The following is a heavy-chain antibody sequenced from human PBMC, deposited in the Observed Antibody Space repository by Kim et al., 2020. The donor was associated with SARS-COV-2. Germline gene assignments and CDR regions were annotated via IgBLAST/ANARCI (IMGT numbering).Heavy chain of an antibody. CDR2: ISYDGSNK. V-gene: IGHV3-30*04. Sequence: LSLTCAASGFTFSSYAMHWVRQAPGKGLEWVAVISYDGSNKYYADSVKGRFTISRDNSKNTLYLQMNSLRAEDTAVYYCAREHSGSYPNYFDYWGQGTLVTVSS. J-gene: IGHJ4*02. CDR3: AREHSGSYPNYFDY. CDR1: GFTFSSYA. D-gene: IGHD3-10*01.